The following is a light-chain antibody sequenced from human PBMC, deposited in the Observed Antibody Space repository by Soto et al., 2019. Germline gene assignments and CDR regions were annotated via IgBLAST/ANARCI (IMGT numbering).Light chain of an antibody. Sequence: QSVLTQPASVSGSPGQSIAISCTGSSSDVGIYNYVSWYQQHPGKVPKLIIYEVSNRPSGVSNRFSGSKSGNTASLTISGLQAEGEADYYCSSYTTSSTRVFGTGTKGTVL. J-gene: IGLJ1*01. V-gene: IGLV2-14*01. CDR2: EVS. CDR3: SSYTTSSTRV. CDR1: SSDVGIYNY.